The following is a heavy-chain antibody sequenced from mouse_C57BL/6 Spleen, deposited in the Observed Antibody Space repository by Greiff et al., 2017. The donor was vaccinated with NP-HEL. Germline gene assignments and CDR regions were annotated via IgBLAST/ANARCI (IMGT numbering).Heavy chain of an antibody. Sequence: QVQLQQPGAELVKPGASVKLSCKASGYTFTSYWMHWVKQRPGRGLEWIGRIDPNSGGTKYNEKFKSKATLTVDKPSSTAYMQLSSLTSEDSAVYYCARSRYYDSSSNYFDYWGQGTTLTVSS. CDR2: IDPNSGGT. CDR3: ARSRYYDSSSNYFDY. V-gene: IGHV1-72*01. J-gene: IGHJ2*01. CDR1: GYTFTSYW. D-gene: IGHD1-1*01.